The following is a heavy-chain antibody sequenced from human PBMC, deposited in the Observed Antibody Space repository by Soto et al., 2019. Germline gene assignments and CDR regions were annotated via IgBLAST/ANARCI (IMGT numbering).Heavy chain of an antibody. CDR3: AKKKGTGRAPNRAYDV. Sequence: QVQLVESGGDVVQPGRSLRLSCAASGFTFKDCAMHWVRQAPGKGLEWVSIIFNDAGNEYYTESVKGRFTISRDNSKNTLYLQKNSLRHEDTAVYYCAKKKGTGRAPNRAYDVGGRGTRVRLF. D-gene: IGHD1-1*01. CDR2: IFNDAGNE. J-gene: IGHJ3*01. CDR1: GFTFKDCA. V-gene: IGHV3-33*06.